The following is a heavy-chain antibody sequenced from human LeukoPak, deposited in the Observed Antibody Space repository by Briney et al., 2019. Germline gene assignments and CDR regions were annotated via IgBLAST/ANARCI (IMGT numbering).Heavy chain of an antibody. CDR3: ATSSYYDSSGYYGH. V-gene: IGHV1-18*01. CDR2: ISTYNGNT. J-gene: IGHJ4*02. D-gene: IGHD3-22*01. Sequence: ASVKVSCKASGYTFTSHGISWVRQAPGQGLEWMGWISTYNGNTNYAQKLQGRVTMTTDTSTSTAYMELRSLRSDDTAVYYCATSSYYDSSGYYGHWGQGTLVTVSS. CDR1: GYTFTSHG.